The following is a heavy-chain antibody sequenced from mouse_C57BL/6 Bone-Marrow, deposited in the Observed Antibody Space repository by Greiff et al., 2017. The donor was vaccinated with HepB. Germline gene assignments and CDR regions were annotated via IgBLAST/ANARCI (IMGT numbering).Heavy chain of an antibody. J-gene: IGHJ3*01. V-gene: IGHV5-4*01. CDR1: GFTFSSYA. CDR3: ARVETGTGFAY. D-gene: IGHD4-1*01. Sequence: EVHLQESGGGLVKPGGSLKLSCAASGFTFSSYAMSWVRQTPEKRLEWVATISDGGSYTYYPDNVKGRFTISRDNAKNNLYLQMSHLKSEDTAMYYCARVETGTGFAYWGQGTLVTVSA. CDR2: ISDGGSYT.